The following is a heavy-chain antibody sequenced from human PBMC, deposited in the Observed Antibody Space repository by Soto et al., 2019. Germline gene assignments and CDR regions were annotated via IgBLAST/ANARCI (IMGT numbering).Heavy chain of an antibody. CDR1: GFTFSSYS. CDR3: ARREYSGYDA. J-gene: IGHJ5*02. V-gene: IGHV3-48*01. D-gene: IGHD5-12*01. Sequence: EVQLVESRGGLVQPGGSLRLSCAASGFTFSSYSMNWVRQAPGKGLEWVSYISSSSSTIYYADSVKGRFTISRDNAKNSLYLQMKSLRAEDTAVYYCARREYSGYDAWGQGTLVTVSS. CDR2: ISSSSSTI.